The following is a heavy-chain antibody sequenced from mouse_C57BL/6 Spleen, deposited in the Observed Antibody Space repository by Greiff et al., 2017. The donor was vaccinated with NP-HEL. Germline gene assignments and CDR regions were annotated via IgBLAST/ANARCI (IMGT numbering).Heavy chain of an antibody. D-gene: IGHD2-3*01. Sequence: EVKLVESGEGLVKPGGSLKLSCAASGFTFSSYAMSWVRQTPEKRLEWVAYISSGGDYIYYADTVKGRFTIPRDNARNTLYLQMSSLKSEDTAMYYCTRDDGYHYFDYWGQGTTLTVSS. CDR3: TRDDGYHYFDY. CDR2: ISSGGDYI. CDR1: GFTFSSYA. J-gene: IGHJ2*01. V-gene: IGHV5-9-1*02.